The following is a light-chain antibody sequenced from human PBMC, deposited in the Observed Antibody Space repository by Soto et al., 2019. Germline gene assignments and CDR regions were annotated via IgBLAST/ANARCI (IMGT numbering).Light chain of an antibody. V-gene: IGKV3D-15*01. Sequence: EIVMTQSPATLSVSPGERATLSCRPSQTIHSNFAWYQQRPGQAPRPLLYAASTRATGIPARFSGNGFGTEFTLTISSLQSEDFAVYYCQQYSDWPLPFGGGTKVEIK. CDR2: AAS. CDR1: QTIHSN. CDR3: QQYSDWPLP. J-gene: IGKJ4*01.